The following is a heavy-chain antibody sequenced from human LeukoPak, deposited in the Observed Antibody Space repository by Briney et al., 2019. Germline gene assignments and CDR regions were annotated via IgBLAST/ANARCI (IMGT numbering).Heavy chain of an antibody. D-gene: IGHD1-26*01. CDR2: IYPGDSDT. J-gene: IGHJ4*02. CDR1: GYSFTSYW. CDR3: ARIDSGSYLRCFDY. Sequence: GESLKISCKGSGYSFTSYWIGWVRQLPGKGLEWMGIIYPGDSDTRYSPSFQGQVTISDGKSISTAYLQWSSLKASDTAMYYCARIDSGSYLRCFDYWGQGTLVTVSS. V-gene: IGHV5-51*06.